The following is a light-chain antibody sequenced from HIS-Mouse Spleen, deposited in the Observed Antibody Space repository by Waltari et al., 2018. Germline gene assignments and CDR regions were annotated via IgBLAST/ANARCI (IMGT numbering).Light chain of an antibody. V-gene: IGLV2-14*03. CDR3: SSYTSSSTVV. CDR1: SSDVGGYNY. Sequence: QSALNQPASVSGSPGQSITISCTGTSSDVGGYNYVSWYQQHPGKAPKLMIYDVTNRPAWVSNRFYGSTSGNTASLTISGLQAEDEADYYCSSYTSSSTVVFGGGTNLTVL. CDR2: DVT. J-gene: IGLJ2*01.